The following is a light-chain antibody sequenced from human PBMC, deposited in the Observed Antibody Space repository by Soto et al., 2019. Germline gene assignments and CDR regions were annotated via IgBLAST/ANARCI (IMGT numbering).Light chain of an antibody. Sequence: EIVLTQSPATLSLSPGERATLSCRASQNVSTYLAWYQQKPGQAPRLLIYDASNRATGIPARFSGSGSGTDFTLTSRSLEPEDFAAYYCQQRTNWLTFGPGTKVDIK. V-gene: IGKV3-11*01. CDR1: QNVSTY. CDR2: DAS. CDR3: QQRTNWLT. J-gene: IGKJ3*01.